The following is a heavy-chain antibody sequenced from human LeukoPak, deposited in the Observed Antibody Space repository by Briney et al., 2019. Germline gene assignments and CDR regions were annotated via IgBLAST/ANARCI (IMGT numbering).Heavy chain of an antibody. V-gene: IGHV4-59*01. Sequence: ETLSLTCTVSGGSISSYYWSWIRQPPGKGLEWIGYIYYSGSTNYNPSLKSRVTISVDTSKNQFSLKLSSVTAADTAVYYCARLSRGGEYSSSRYFDYWGQGTLVTVSS. CDR2: IYYSGST. CDR1: GGSISSYY. D-gene: IGHD6-6*01. J-gene: IGHJ4*02. CDR3: ARLSRGGEYSSSRYFDY.